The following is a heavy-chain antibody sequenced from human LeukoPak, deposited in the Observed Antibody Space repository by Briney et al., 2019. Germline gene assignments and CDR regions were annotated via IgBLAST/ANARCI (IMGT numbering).Heavy chain of an antibody. V-gene: IGHV1-2*02. CDR1: GYTFTGYY. CDR2: INPNSGGT. J-gene: IGHJ3*02. D-gene: IGHD2-15*01. Sequence: ASVKVSCKASGYTFTGYYMHWVRQAPGQGLEWMGWINPNSGGTNYAQKFQGRVTMTRDTSISTAYMELSRLRSDDTAAYYCASHVVVVAARDAFDIWGQGTMVTVSS. CDR3: ASHVVVVAARDAFDI.